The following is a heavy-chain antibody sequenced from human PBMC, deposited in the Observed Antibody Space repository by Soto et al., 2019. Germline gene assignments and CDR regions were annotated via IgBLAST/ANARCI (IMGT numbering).Heavy chain of an antibody. Sequence: SETLSLTCTVSGGSISSYYWSWIRQPPGKGLEWIGYIYYSGSTNYNPSLKSRVTISVDTSKNQFSLKLSSVTAADTAVYYCARDSLQGNGMDVWGQGTTVTVSS. V-gene: IGHV4-59*01. D-gene: IGHD6-13*01. CDR1: GGSISSYY. CDR3: ARDSLQGNGMDV. J-gene: IGHJ6*02. CDR2: IYYSGST.